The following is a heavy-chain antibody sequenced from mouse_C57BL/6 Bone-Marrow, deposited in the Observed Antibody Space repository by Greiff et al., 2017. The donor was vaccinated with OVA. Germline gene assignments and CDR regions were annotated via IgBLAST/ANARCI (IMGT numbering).Heavy chain of an antibody. V-gene: IGHV1-42*01. J-gene: IGHJ2*01. Sequence: EVKVVESGPELVKPGASVKISCKASGYSFTGYYMNWVKQSPEKSLEWIGEINPSTGGTTYNQKFKAKATLTVDKSSSTAYMQLKSLTSEDSAVYYCARRNPTHDYWGQGTTLTVSS. CDR3: ARRNPTHDY. CDR1: GYSFTGYY. CDR2: INPSTGGT.